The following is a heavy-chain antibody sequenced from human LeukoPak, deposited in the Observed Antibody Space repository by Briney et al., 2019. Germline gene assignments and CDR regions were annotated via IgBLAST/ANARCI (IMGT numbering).Heavy chain of an antibody. D-gene: IGHD1-26*01. CDR1: GYTFTGYY. Sequence: ASVKVSCKAPGYTFTGYYMHWVRQAPGQGLEWMGWINPNSGGTNYAQKFQGRVTMTRDTSISTAYMELSRLRSDDTAVYYCARVVVGAIWSEFDPWGQGTLVTVSS. CDR3: ARVVVGAIWSEFDP. CDR2: INPNSGGT. V-gene: IGHV1-2*02. J-gene: IGHJ5*02.